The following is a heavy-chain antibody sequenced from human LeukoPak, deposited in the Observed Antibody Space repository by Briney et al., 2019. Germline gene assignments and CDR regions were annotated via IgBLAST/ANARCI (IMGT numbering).Heavy chain of an antibody. D-gene: IGHD2-2*01. V-gene: IGHV3-33*03. J-gene: IGHJ4*02. CDR3: MTGRSCPTCYLPDY. CDR2: IWYDGSNA. CDR1: GFTFSTYD. Sequence: SGGSLRLSCAASGFTFSTYDFSTYDMYWVRQAPGKGLEWVACIWYDGSNAYYADSVRGRFTISRDNAKNSLYLQMNSLRAEDTAVYHCMTGRSCPTCYLPDYWGQGTLLTVSS.